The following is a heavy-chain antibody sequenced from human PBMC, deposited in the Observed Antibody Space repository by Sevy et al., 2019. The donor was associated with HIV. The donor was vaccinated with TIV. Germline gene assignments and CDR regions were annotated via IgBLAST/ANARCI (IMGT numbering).Heavy chain of an antibody. V-gene: IGHV3-15*01. CDR3: SVGVGTSDCDY. Sequence: GGSLRLSCAASGFSFTNAWMSWVRQAPGKGLEWVGRIKSKTDGGTRDFAAPVKGRFAISRSDSKSTFYLQMDSLKTEDTGVYYCSVGVGTSDCDYWGQGILVTVSS. D-gene: IGHD1-26*01. J-gene: IGHJ4*02. CDR1: GFSFTNAW. CDR2: IKSKTDGGTR.